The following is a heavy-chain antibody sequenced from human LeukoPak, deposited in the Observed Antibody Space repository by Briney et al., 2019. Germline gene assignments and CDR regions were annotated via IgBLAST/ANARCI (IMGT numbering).Heavy chain of an antibody. D-gene: IGHD6-13*01. CDR3: ARDRVRRQLVRDYYYYGIDV. Sequence: GGSLRLSCAASGFTFSDYYMSWIRQAPGKGLEWVSYISSSSSYTNYADSVKGRFTISRDNAKNSLYLQMNSLRAEDTAVYYCARDRVRRQLVRDYYYYGIDVWGQGTTVTVSS. J-gene: IGHJ6*02. CDR2: ISSSSSYT. V-gene: IGHV3-11*05. CDR1: GFTFSDYY.